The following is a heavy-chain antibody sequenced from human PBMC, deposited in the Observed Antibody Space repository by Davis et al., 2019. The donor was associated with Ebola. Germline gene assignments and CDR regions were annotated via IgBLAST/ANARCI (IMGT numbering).Heavy chain of an antibody. J-gene: IGHJ6*03. Sequence: GESLKISCAASGFTFSSYAMHWVRQAPGKGLEWVAVISYDGSNKYYADSVKGRFTISRDNSKNTLYLQMNSLRAEDTAVYYCARGERFLEWFTYYYYYMDVWGKGTTVTVSS. CDR1: GFTFSSYA. D-gene: IGHD3-3*01. CDR3: ARGERFLEWFTYYYYYMDV. V-gene: IGHV3-30-3*01. CDR2: ISYDGSNK.